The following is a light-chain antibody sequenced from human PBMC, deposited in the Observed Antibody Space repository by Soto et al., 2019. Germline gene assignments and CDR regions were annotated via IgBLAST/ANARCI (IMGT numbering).Light chain of an antibody. J-gene: IGKJ2*01. CDR1: QSISSY. CDR2: DAS. CDR3: QQRSYWLYT. Sequence: EIVLTQSPATLSLSPGERATLSCRASQSISSYLAWYQQKPGQAPRLLIYDASNRATGIPARFSGSGSGTDFTLTINSLEPEDSAVYYCQQRSYWLYTFGQRTKLEIK. V-gene: IGKV3-11*01.